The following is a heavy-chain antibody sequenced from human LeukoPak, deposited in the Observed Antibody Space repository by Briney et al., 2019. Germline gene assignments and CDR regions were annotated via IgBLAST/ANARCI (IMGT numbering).Heavy chain of an antibody. CDR2: IIPIFGTA. V-gene: IGHV1-69*06. Sequence: SVKVSCKASGGTFSSYAISWVRPAPGQGLEWMGRIIPIFGTANYAQKFQGRVTITADKSTSTAYMELSSLRSEDTAVYYCARDEGYSYGHDAFDIWGQGTMVTVSS. CDR3: ARDEGYSYGHDAFDI. J-gene: IGHJ3*02. CDR1: GGTFSSYA. D-gene: IGHD5-18*01.